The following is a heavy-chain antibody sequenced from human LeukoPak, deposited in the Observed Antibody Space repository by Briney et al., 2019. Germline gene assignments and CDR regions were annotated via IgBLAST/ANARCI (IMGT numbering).Heavy chain of an antibody. Sequence: PGRSLRLSCAASGFTFDDHAMHWVRQAPGKGLEWVSGISWNSGSIGYADSVKGRFTISRDNAKNSLYLQMNSLRAEDTALYYCAKDRADRYDFWSGYSYYYYYYGMDVWGQGTTVTVSS. V-gene: IGHV3-9*01. CDR2: ISWNSGSI. CDR3: AKDRADRYDFWSGYSYYYYYYGMDV. J-gene: IGHJ6*02. CDR1: GFTFDDHA. D-gene: IGHD3-3*01.